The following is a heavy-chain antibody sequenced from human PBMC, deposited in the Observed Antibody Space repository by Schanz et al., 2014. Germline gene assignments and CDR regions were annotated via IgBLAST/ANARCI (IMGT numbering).Heavy chain of an antibody. CDR2: IYSSGST. CDR1: GFTFSDYY. Sequence: EVQLVESGGGMVQPGGSLRLSCAASGFTFSDYYMTWMRQAPGKGLEWVSTIYSSGSTYYADSVRGRFTISRDNSMNTVYLQMNSLRSDDAAVYYCARAQGVIRLYYGVDVWGQGTTVTVSS. V-gene: IGHV3-66*02. CDR3: ARAQGVIRLYYGVDV. J-gene: IGHJ6*02. D-gene: IGHD3-10*01.